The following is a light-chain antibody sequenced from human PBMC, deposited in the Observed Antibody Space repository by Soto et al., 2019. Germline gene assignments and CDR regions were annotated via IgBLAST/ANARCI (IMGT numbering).Light chain of an antibody. V-gene: IGLV2-14*01. Sequence: QSALTQPASVSGSPVQSITISCTGTSSDVGGYNYVSWYQQHPGKAPKLMIYDVSNRPSGVSNRFSGSKSGNTASLTISGLQAEDEADYYCSSYTGSRVFGGGTKLTVL. CDR1: SSDVGGYNY. J-gene: IGLJ3*02. CDR2: DVS. CDR3: SSYTGSRV.